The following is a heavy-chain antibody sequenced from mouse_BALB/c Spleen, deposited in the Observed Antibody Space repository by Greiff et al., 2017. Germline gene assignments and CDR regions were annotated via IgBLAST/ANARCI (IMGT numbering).Heavy chain of an antibody. CDR2: ISSGGSYT. Sequence: EVKLLESGGGLVKPGGSLKLSCAASGFTFSSYAMSWVRQSPEKRLEWVAEISSGGSYTYYPDTVTGRFTISRDDAKNIRCLEMSCLRSEDTAMYNSARAANYYKYDGYAMDYWVQGTSVTVSS. J-gene: IGHJ4*01. CDR3: ARAANYYKYDGYAMDY. D-gene: IGHD2-14*01. V-gene: IGHV5-9-4*01. CDR1: GFTFSSYA.